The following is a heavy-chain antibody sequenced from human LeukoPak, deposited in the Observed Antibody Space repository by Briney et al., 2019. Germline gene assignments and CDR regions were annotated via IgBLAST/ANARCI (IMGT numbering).Heavy chain of an antibody. CDR2: IGTAGDT. D-gene: IGHD6-13*01. CDR3: ARDRQDGSSSWYGIGGYGMDV. V-gene: IGHV3-13*01. Sequence: PGGSLRLSCAASGFTFSSYDMHWVRHATGKGLEWVSAIGTAGDTYYPGSVKGRFTISRENAKNSLYLQMNSLRAGDTAVYYCARDRQDGSSSWYGIGGYGMDVWGQGTTVTVSS. J-gene: IGHJ6*02. CDR1: GFTFSSYD.